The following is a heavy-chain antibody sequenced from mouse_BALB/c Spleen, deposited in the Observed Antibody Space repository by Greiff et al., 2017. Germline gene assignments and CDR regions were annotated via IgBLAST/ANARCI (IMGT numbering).Heavy chain of an antibody. V-gene: IGHV1-84*02. CDR1: GYTFSDYN. D-gene: IGHD2-4*01. CDR2: IYPGSGNT. J-gene: IGHJ3*01. CDR3: AKAYYDDAPVFAY. Sequence: QVQLQQSGPELVKPGASVKISCKASGYTFSDYNIYWVQQKPGQGLEWVGCIYPGSGNTKYNEKFKGRATLTVDTSSSTAYMQLSSLTSEDTAVYFSAKAYYDDAPVFAYWGQGTLVTVSA.